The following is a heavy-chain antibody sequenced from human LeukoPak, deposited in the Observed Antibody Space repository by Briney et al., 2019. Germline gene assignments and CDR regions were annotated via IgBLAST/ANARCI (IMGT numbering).Heavy chain of an antibody. D-gene: IGHD6-19*01. CDR3: AGPQYSSGWYGDGY. V-gene: IGHV4-4*02. J-gene: IGHJ4*02. Sequence: SETLSLTCAVSGGSISSSNWWSWVRQPPGKGLEWTGEIYHSGSTNYNPSLKSRVTISVDKSKNQFSLKLSSVTAADTAVYYCAGPQYSSGWYGDGYWGQGTLVTVSS. CDR2: IYHSGST. CDR1: GGSISSSNW.